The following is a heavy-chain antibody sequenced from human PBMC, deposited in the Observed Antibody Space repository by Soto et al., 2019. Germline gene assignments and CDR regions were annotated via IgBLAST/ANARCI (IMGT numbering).Heavy chain of an antibody. V-gene: IGHV3-66*01. CDR1: GFTVSSNY. CDR3: ARGEWLTSYYHDVDV. D-gene: IGHD3-3*01. CDR2: IYSGGST. J-gene: IGHJ6*03. Sequence: GGSLRLSCAASGFTVSSNYMSWVRQAPGKGLEWVSVIYSGGSTYYADSVKGRFTISRDNSKNTLYLQMNSLRAQDTAVYYCARGEWLTSYYHDVDVWGKGTTVTVSS.